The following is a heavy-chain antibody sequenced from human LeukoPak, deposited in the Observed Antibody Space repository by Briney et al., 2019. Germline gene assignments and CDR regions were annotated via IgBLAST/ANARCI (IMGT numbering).Heavy chain of an antibody. V-gene: IGHV3-23*01. J-gene: IGHJ5*02. Sequence: GGSLRLSCALSGLTFSSYAMSWVGLPAGKGLKWVSTISDSGGSTYYADSVKGRFTISRENSRNTLYLQTNSLRAEDTVVYYCTNIGGTMIVGWFDPWGQGTQVTVSS. CDR3: TNIGGTMIVGWFDP. CDR2: ISDSGGST. D-gene: IGHD3-22*01. CDR1: GLTFSSYA.